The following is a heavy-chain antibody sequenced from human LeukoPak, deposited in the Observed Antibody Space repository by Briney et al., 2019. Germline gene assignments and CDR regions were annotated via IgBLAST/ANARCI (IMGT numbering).Heavy chain of an antibody. V-gene: IGHV3-74*01. CDR3: LRGGGSGSYGYLQH. CDR1: GFTFSSYW. Sequence: QPGGSLRLSCAASGFTFSSYWMHWVRQTPGKGLVWLSRIIGDGSSTNYAESVKGRFTISRDNAKNTVYLQMNSLRDEDTAVYYCLRGGGSGSYGYLQHWGQGTLVTVSS. CDR2: IIGDGSST. D-gene: IGHD3-10*01. J-gene: IGHJ1*01.